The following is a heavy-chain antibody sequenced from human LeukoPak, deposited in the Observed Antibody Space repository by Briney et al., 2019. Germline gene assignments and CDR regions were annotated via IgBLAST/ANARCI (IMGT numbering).Heavy chain of an antibody. V-gene: IGHV3-23*01. D-gene: IGHD4-17*01. CDR3: ARDFHGDYYFDY. CDR2: ISGSGGST. Sequence: GGSLRLSCAASGFTFSSYAMSWVRQAPGKGLDWVSGISGSGGSTYYADSVKGRFTISRDNSKNTLYLQMNSLRAEDTAVYYCARDFHGDYYFDYWGQGTLVTVSS. CDR1: GFTFSSYA. J-gene: IGHJ4*02.